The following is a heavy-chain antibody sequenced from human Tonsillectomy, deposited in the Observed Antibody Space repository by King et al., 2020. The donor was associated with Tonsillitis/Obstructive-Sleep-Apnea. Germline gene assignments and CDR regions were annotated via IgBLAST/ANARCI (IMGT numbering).Heavy chain of an antibody. J-gene: IGHJ6*03. CDR3: AREEGEKGYCSGGSCYSYYYYYMDV. Sequence: QLVQSGGGLIQPGGSLRLSCASSGFTVSSNYMSWVRQAPGKGLEWVSVIYSGGSTYYADSVKGRFTISRDNSKNTLYLQMNSLRAEDTAVYYCAREEGEKGYCSGGSCYSYYYYYMDVWGKGTTVTVSS. D-gene: IGHD2-15*01. CDR2: IYSGGST. CDR1: GFTVSSNY. V-gene: IGHV3-53*01.